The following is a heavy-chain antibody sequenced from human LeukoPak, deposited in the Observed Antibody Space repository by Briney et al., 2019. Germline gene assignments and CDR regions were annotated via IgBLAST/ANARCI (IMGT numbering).Heavy chain of an antibody. Sequence: GGSLRLSCAASGFTFSSYAMHWVRQAPGKGLDWVAIISYDGSYKYYEDSVEGRFTISRDNSKNTLYLQMNSLRAEDTAVYYCARGIKGSYCNGDCYLTYYYYGLDVWGQGTTVTVSS. V-gene: IGHV3-30*04. CDR1: GFTFSSYA. CDR3: ARGIKGSYCNGDCYLTYYYYGLDV. CDR2: ISYDGSYK. J-gene: IGHJ6*02. D-gene: IGHD2-21*02.